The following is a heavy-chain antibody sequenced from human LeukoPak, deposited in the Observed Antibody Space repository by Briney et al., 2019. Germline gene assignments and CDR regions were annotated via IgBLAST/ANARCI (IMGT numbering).Heavy chain of an antibody. CDR3: ARDLFFSDAGYSSGWRAEYFHH. CDR1: GFTFSSHW. J-gene: IGHJ1*01. D-gene: IGHD6-19*01. CDR2: INGAGSST. Sequence: GGSLRLSCAASGFTFSSHWMHWVRQAPGKGLVWVSRINGAGSSTSYADSVKGRFTVSRDNAKNTLNLQMNSLRAEDTAVYYCARDLFFSDAGYSSGWRAEYFHHWGQGTLVTVSS. V-gene: IGHV3-74*01.